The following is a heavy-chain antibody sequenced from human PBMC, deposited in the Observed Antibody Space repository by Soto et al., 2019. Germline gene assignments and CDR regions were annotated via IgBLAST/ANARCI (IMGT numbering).Heavy chain of an antibody. J-gene: IGHJ6*02. D-gene: IGHD2-15*01. CDR1: GYTFTGYY. V-gene: IGHV1-2*02. Sequence: ASVKVSCKASGYTFTGYYMHWVRQAPGQGLEWMGWINPNSGGTNYAQKFQGRVTMTRDTSISTDYMELSRLRSDDTAVYYCARVGQDDYYYYGMDFWGQGTTVTVSS. CDR3: ARVGQDDYYYYGMDF. CDR2: INPNSGGT.